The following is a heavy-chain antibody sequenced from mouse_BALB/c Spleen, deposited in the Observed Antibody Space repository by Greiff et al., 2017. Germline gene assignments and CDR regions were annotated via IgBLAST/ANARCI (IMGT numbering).Heavy chain of an antibody. CDR3: ARQGVRGDYFDY. D-gene: IGHD2-14*01. CDR2: ILPGSGST. Sequence: VQLQQSGAELMKPGASVKISCKATGYTFSSYWIEWVKQRPGHGLEWIGEILPGSGSTNYNEKFKGKATFTADTSSNTAYMQLSSLTSEDSAVYYCARQGVRGDYFDYWGQGTTLTVSS. J-gene: IGHJ2*01. V-gene: IGHV1-9*01. CDR1: GYTFSSYW.